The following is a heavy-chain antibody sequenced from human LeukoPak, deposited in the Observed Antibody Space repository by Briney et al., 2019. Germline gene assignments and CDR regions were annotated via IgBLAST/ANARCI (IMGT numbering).Heavy chain of an antibody. V-gene: IGHV3-21*01. CDR1: GFTFSSYS. CDR2: ISSSSSYI. D-gene: IGHD4-17*01. CDR3: AREHDYGDSADY. J-gene: IGHJ4*02. Sequence: GGSLRLSCAASGFTFSSYSMNWVRRAPGKGPEWVSSISSSSSYIYYADSVKGRFTISRDNAKNSLYLQMNSLRAEDTAVYYCAREHDYGDSADYWGQGTLVTVSS.